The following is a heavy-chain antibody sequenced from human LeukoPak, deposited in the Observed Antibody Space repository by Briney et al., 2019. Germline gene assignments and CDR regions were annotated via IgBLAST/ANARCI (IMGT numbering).Heavy chain of an antibody. CDR1: GGSISASTYY. J-gene: IGHJ6*03. CDR3: AREVAAAGYPHYYYYMDV. Sequence: WETLSLTCTVSGGSISASTYYWAWIRQPPGKGPEWIGTLYYSGSTYYNPSLENRVTTSVDTSKSQFSLTLSSVPASDTAVYYCAREVAAAGYPHYYYYMDVWGKGTTVTVSS. CDR2: LYYSGST. D-gene: IGHD6-13*01. V-gene: IGHV4-39*07.